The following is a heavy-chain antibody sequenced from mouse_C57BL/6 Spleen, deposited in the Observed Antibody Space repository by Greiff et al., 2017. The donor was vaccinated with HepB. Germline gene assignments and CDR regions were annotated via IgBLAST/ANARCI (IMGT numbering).Heavy chain of an antibody. CDR3: ARPEDGYDYFDY. CDR2: ISSGSSTL. CDR1: GFTFSDYG. J-gene: IGHJ2*01. Sequence: EVQGVESGGGLVKPGGSLKLSCAASGFTFSDYGMHWVRQAPEKGLEWVAYISSGSSTLYYADTVKGRFTISRDNAKNTLFLQMTSLRSEDTAMYYCARPEDGYDYFDYWGQGTTLTVSS. V-gene: IGHV5-17*01. D-gene: IGHD2-2*01.